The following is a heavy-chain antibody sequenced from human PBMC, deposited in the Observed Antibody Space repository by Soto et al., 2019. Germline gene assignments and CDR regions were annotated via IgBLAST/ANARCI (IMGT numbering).Heavy chain of an antibody. CDR3: ARDSLYYDFWSGYSPSRDYYGMDV. CDR2: IYTSGST. J-gene: IGHJ6*02. D-gene: IGHD3-3*01. Sequence: SSETLSLTCTVSGGSISSYYWSWIRQPAGKGLEWIGRIYTSGSTNYNPSLKSRVTMSVDTSKNQFSLKLGSVTAADTAVYYCARDSLYYDFWSGYSPSRDYYGMDVWGQGTTGTVS. V-gene: IGHV4-4*07. CDR1: GGSISSYY.